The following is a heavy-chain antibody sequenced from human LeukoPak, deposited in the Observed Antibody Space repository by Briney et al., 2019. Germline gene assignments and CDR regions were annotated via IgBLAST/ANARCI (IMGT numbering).Heavy chain of an antibody. J-gene: IGHJ4*02. D-gene: IGHD3-22*01. Sequence: GESLQISCKGSGYSFTSYWIGWVRQLPGKGLEWMGIIYPGDSDTRYSPSFQGQVTISADKSISTAYLQWSSLKASDTAMYYCARLTYYYDSSGYYLDYWGQGTLVTVSS. V-gene: IGHV5-51*01. CDR1: GYSFTSYW. CDR3: ARLTYYYDSSGYYLDY. CDR2: IYPGDSDT.